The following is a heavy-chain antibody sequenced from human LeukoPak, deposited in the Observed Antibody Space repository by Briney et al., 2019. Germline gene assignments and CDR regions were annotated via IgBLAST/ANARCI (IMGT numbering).Heavy chain of an antibody. D-gene: IGHD2-15*01. J-gene: IGHJ4*02. Sequence: SETLSLTCAVSGYSINNVHYWAWIRQPPGKGLEWIGNISQRAIASYNPSLKSRVTISLHTSNKHLSLHLRSVTAPHTAVYFCARASVEHSIVAGDYFDSWGQGTLVTVSS. V-gene: IGHV4-38-2*01. CDR2: ISQRAIA. CDR1: GYSINNVHY. CDR3: ARASVEHSIVAGDYFDS.